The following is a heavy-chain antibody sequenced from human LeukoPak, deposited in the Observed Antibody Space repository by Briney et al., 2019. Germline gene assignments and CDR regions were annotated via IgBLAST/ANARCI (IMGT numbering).Heavy chain of an antibody. J-gene: IGHJ6*03. CDR1: GYTFTSYA. CDR2: INTNTGNP. Sequence: ASVKVSCKASGYTFTSYAMNWVRQAPGQGLEWMGWINTNTGNPTYAQGFTGRFVFSLDTSVSTAYLQISSLKAEDTAVYYCAKVTTTNYYYYYMDVWGKGTTVTVSS. D-gene: IGHD4-17*01. V-gene: IGHV7-4-1*02. CDR3: AKVTTTNYYYYYMDV.